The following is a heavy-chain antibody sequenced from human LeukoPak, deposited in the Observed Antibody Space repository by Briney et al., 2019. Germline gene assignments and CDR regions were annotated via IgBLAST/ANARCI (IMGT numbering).Heavy chain of an antibody. CDR2: IIPIFGTA. D-gene: IGHD3-10*01. Sequence: GASVKVSCKASGYTFTGYYMHWVRQAPGQGLEWMGGIIPIFGTANYAQKFQGRVTITADESTSTAYMELSSLRSEDTAVYYCAREVDYYGSGSYRPVGNWFDPWGQGTLVTVSS. CDR1: GYTFTGYY. J-gene: IGHJ5*02. CDR3: AREVDYYGSGSYRPVGNWFDP. V-gene: IGHV1-69*13.